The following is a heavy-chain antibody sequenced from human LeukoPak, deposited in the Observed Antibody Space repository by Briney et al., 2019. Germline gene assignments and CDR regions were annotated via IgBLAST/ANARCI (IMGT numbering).Heavy chain of an antibody. D-gene: IGHD1-7*01. Sequence: GGSLRLSCAASGFTFSSYSMNWVRQAPGKGLEWVSSISSSSSYIYYADSVKGRFTISRDNAKNSLYLQMKSLRAEDTAVYYCARGGAEFPQRWLELLQVTQRAHYGMDVWGQGTTVTVSS. CDR3: ARGGAEFPQRWLELLQVTQRAHYGMDV. CDR2: ISSSSSYI. J-gene: IGHJ6*02. V-gene: IGHV3-21*01. CDR1: GFTFSSYS.